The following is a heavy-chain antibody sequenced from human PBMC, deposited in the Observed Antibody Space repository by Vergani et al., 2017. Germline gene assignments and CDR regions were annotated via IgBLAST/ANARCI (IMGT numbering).Heavy chain of an antibody. Sequence: EVQLVESGGGLVQPGASLKLSCAASGFTFSGSAMHWVRQASGKGLEWVGRIRNKANRYATAYAASVKGRFTISRDDSKSTTYLQMDNLKTEDTSVYYCARPQGAVADTLLDYWGQGILVTVSS. V-gene: IGHV3-73*01. D-gene: IGHD6-19*01. CDR3: ARPQGAVADTLLDY. J-gene: IGHJ4*02. CDR2: IRNKANRYAT. CDR1: GFTFSGSA.